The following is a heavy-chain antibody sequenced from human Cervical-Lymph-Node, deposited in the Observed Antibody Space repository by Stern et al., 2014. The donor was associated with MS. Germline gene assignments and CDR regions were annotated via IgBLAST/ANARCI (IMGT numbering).Heavy chain of an antibody. CDR1: GFTFGSYS. D-gene: IGHD3-22*01. Sequence: EVQLVESGGGLVKPGGSLRLSCAASGFTFGSYSMNWVRQAPGKGLEWVSSISSSSSYIYYADSVKGRFTISRDNAKNSLYLQMNSLRAEDTAVYYCARDYHYYDSSGYYDDAFDIWGQGTMVTVSS. CDR3: ARDYHYYDSSGYYDDAFDI. V-gene: IGHV3-21*01. J-gene: IGHJ3*02. CDR2: ISSSSSYI.